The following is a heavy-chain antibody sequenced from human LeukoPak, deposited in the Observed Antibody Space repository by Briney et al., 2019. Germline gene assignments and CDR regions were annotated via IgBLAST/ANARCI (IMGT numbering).Heavy chain of an antibody. CDR1: GGSISSGGYY. CDR3: ASSSHYGGDYYYGMDV. V-gene: IGHV4-61*02. J-gene: IGHJ6*02. CDR2: IYTSGST. D-gene: IGHD4-23*01. Sequence: SSETLSLTCTVSGGSISSGGYYWSWIRQPAGKGLEWIGRIYTSGSTNYNPSLKSRVTMSVDTSKNQFSLKLSSVTAADTAVYYCASSSHYGGDYYYGMDVWGQGTTVTVSS.